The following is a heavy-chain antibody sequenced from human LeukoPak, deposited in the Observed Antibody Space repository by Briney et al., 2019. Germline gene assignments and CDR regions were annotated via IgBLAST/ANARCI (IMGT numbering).Heavy chain of an antibody. J-gene: IGHJ6*03. Sequence: GGSLRLSCAASDFTFSAYWMSWVRQAPGKGLEWVANIRQDGSETYYADSAKGRFTISRDNAKNSLYMQLNSLTAEDTAVYYCARVAVIYRYYMDVWGRGTTVTVSS. CDR3: ARVAVIYRYYMDV. CDR1: DFTFSAYW. D-gene: IGHD2-2*02. CDR2: IRQDGSET. V-gene: IGHV3-7*01.